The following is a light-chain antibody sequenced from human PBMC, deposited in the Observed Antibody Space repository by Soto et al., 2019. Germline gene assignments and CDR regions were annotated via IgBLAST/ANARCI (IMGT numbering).Light chain of an antibody. J-gene: IGLJ2*01. CDR2: EVS. CDR3: CSYATPRL. V-gene: IGLV2-23*02. CDR1: SSDVGSYNL. Sequence: QPALTQPASVSGSPGQSITISCTGTSSDVGSYNLVSWYQQHPGKAPKLMIYEVSERPSGVSNRFSGSKSGNTASLTISGLQAEDEADYYCCSYATPRLFGGGTKLTVL.